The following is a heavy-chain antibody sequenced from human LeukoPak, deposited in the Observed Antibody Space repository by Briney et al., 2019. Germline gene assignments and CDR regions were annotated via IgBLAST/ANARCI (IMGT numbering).Heavy chain of an antibody. D-gene: IGHD6-6*01. CDR1: GFTFSSYA. Sequence: GGSLRLSCAASGFTFSSYAMSWVRQAPGKGLEWVSTIIVTGGSTYYADSVKGRFTISRDNSKNTLYLQMNSLRAEDTAVYYSAKARVYSDDYWGQGTLVTVSS. CDR2: IIVTGGST. J-gene: IGHJ4*02. V-gene: IGHV3-23*01. CDR3: AKARVYSDDY.